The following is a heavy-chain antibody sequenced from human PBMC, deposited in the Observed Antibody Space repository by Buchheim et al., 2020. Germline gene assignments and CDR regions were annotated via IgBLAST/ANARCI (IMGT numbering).Heavy chain of an antibody. CDR2: IYYSGST. Sequence: QVQLQESGPGLVKPSETLSLTCTVSGGSISSYYWSWIRQPPGKGLEWIGYIYYSGSTNYNPSLKSRVPISVDTSKNQFSLKLSSVTAADTAVYYCARHASDFVVPAYGMDVWGQGTT. V-gene: IGHV4-59*08. D-gene: IGHD2-2*01. CDR1: GGSISSYY. J-gene: IGHJ6*02. CDR3: ARHASDFVVPAYGMDV.